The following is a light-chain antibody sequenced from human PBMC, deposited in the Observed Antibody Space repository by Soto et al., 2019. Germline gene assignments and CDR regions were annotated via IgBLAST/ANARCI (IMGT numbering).Light chain of an antibody. Sequence: EIVMTQSPATLSVSPGERATLSCRASQSVSSNLAWYQQKPGQAPRLLIYGASTRATGIPARFSGSRSGTEFTLTISSLQSEDVAVYYWQQYNNWPRTFGQGTKVEIK. J-gene: IGKJ1*01. CDR1: QSVSSN. V-gene: IGKV3-15*01. CDR3: QQYNNWPRT. CDR2: GAS.